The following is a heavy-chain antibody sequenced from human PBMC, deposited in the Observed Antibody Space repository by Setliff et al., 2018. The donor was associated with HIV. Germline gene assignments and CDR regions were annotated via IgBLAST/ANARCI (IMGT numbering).Heavy chain of an antibody. CDR2: IFRSGTT. Sequence: SETLSLTCTIPGGSFGDYHWSWIRQPAGRGLEWIGRIFRSGTTDYKFSLKSRVTISIDTSRNQFSLRLTSVTAEDTAVYYCARDRHYSGLGSYGPWGPGTLVTVSS. V-gene: IGHV4-4*07. CDR1: GGSFGDYH. J-gene: IGHJ5*02. D-gene: IGHD3-10*01. CDR3: ARDRHYSGLGSYGP.